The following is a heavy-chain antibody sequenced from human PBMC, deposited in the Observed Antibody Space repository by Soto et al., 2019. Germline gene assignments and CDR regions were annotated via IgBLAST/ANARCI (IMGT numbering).Heavy chain of an antibody. CDR3: ARDGRIVGATGHDY. J-gene: IGHJ4*02. D-gene: IGHD1-26*01. CDR1: GFTFSSYS. CDR2: ISSSSSYI. Sequence: EVQLVESGGGLVKPGGSLRLSCAASGFTFSSYSMNWVRQAPGKGLEWVSSISSSSSYIYYADSVKGRFTISRDNAKNSLYLQMNSLRAEDTAVYYCARDGRIVGATGHDYWGQGTLVTVSS. V-gene: IGHV3-21*01.